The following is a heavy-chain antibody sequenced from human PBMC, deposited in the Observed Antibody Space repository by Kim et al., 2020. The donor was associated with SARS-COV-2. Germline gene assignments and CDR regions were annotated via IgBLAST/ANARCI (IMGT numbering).Heavy chain of an antibody. V-gene: IGHV3-53*01. CDR3: VRGIDYYGSGYYFDY. CDR2: LYSSGNT. CDR1: GFNVTTKY. Sequence: GGSLRLSCAASGFNVTTKYMNWVRQAPGKGLEWVSVLYSSGNTFYADSVKGRLTISRDNSKNTVFLQMNSLKTQDTAIYFCVRGIDYYGSGYYFDYWGQGILVTVSP. D-gene: IGHD3-10*01. J-gene: IGHJ4*02.